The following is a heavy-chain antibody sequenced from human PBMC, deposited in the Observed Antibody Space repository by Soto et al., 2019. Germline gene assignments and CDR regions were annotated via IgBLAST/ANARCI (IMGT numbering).Heavy chain of an antibody. Sequence: PSQTLSLTCAISGDSVSSNSAAWNWIRQSPSRGLEWLGRTYYRSKWYNDYAVSVKSRITINPDTSKNQFSLQLNSVTPEDTAVYYCAREYCSCGSCHSTSNWFDPWGPGILVTVSS. J-gene: IGHJ5*02. CDR2: TYYRSKWYN. CDR3: AREYCSCGSCHSTSNWFDP. V-gene: IGHV6-1*01. CDR1: GDSVSSNSAA. D-gene: IGHD2-15*01.